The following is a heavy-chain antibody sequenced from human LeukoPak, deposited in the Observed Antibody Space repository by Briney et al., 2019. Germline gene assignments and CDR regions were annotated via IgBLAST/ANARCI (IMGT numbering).Heavy chain of an antibody. V-gene: IGHV3-21*01. CDR3: ARDMDGYFDY. Sequence: GGSLRLSCAAPGFTYASYNMNWVRQAPGKGLEWVSCISSSSSYMYYADSVKGRFTISRDNAKNSLYLQMNSPRAEDTAVYHCARDMDGYFDYWGQGTLVTVSS. J-gene: IGHJ4*02. CDR2: ISSSSSYM. D-gene: IGHD3-10*01. CDR1: GFTYASYN.